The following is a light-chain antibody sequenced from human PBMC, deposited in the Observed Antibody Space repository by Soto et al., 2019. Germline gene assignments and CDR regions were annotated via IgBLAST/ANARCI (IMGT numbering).Light chain of an antibody. J-gene: IGLJ1*01. CDR2: DVS. CDR3: SSYAGSNNLG. CDR1: SSDVGGYNY. V-gene: IGLV2-11*01. Sequence: QSALTQPRSVSGSPGQSVTISCTGTSSDVGGYNYVSWYQQHPGKAPKLMIYDVSKRPSGVPDRFSGSKSGNTASLTISGLQAEDEADYYCSSYAGSNNLGFGTGTKLTVL.